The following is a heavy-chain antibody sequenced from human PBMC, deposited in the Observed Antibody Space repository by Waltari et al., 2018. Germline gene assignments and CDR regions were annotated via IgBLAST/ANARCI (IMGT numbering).Heavy chain of an antibody. Sequence: QVQLVESGGGVVQPGRSLRLSCAASGFTFSSYAMHWVRQAPGKGLEWVAVISYDGSNKYYADSVKGRFTISRDKSKNTLYLKMNSLRAEDTAVYYCARESRQYYDFWSGYYVGYWGQGTLVTVSS. CDR2: ISYDGSNK. J-gene: IGHJ4*02. CDR3: ARESRQYYDFWSGYYVGY. CDR1: GFTFSSYA. V-gene: IGHV3-30*16. D-gene: IGHD3-3*01.